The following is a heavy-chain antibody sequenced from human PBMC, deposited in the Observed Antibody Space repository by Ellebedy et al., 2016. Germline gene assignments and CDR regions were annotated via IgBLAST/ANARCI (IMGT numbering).Heavy chain of an antibody. Sequence: SETLSLTCTVSGGSISSSSYYWGWIRQPPGKGLEWIGSIYYSGSTYYNPSLKSRVTISVDTSKNQFSLKLSSVTAADTAVYYCAREWGGTMVRGASYWYFDLWGRGTLVTVSS. CDR3: AREWGGTMVRGASYWYFDL. J-gene: IGHJ2*01. CDR1: GGSISSSSYY. CDR2: IYYSGST. D-gene: IGHD3-10*01. V-gene: IGHV4-39*07.